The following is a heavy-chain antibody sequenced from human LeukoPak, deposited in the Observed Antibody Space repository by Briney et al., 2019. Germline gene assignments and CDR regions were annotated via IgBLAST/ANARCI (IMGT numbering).Heavy chain of an antibody. D-gene: IGHD1-14*01. CDR1: GFTFSSYW. CDR2: ISTDGSTT. CDR3: AGGPAY. V-gene: IGHV3-74*01. Sequence: RTGGSLRLSCAASGFTFSSYWMHWVRQAPGKGLVWVSRISTDGSTTTYADSVKGRFTISRDNAKNTAYLQMNSLRAEDTAVYHCAGGPAYWGQGTLVTVSS. J-gene: IGHJ4*02.